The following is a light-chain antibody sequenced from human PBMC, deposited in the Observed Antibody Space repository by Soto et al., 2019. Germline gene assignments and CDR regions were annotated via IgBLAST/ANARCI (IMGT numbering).Light chain of an antibody. CDR2: EVS. J-gene: IGLJ1*01. CDR1: SSDVGGYNY. V-gene: IGLV2-14*01. Sequence: QYALTQPASVSGSPGQSITISCTGTSSDVGGYNYVSWYQQHPGKAPKLIIYEVSNRPSGVSNRFSGSKSSNTASLTISGLQAEDEADYYCNSYTSKATGVFGTGTKLTVL. CDR3: NSYTSKATGV.